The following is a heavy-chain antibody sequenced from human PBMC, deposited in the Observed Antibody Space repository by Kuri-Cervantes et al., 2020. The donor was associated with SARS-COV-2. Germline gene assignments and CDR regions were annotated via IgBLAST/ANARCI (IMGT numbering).Heavy chain of an antibody. CDR1: GYTLTELS. D-gene: IGHD2-21*01. V-gene: IGHV1-24*01. CDR2: FDPEDGET. CDR3: ARLLRGAYYYYYMDV. J-gene: IGHJ6*03. Sequence: ASVKVSCKVSGYTLTELSTHWVRQAPGKGLEWMGGFDPEDGETIYAQKFQGRVTMTEDTSTDTAYMELSSLRSEDTAVYYCARLLRGAYYYYYMDVWGKGTTVTVSS.